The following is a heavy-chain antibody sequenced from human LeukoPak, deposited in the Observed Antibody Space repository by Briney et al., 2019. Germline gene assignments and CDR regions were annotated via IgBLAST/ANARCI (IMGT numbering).Heavy chain of an antibody. V-gene: IGHV3-21*01. J-gene: IGHJ4*02. Sequence: GGSLRLSCAASGFTFSSYSMNWVRQAPGKGLEWVSSISSSSSYIYYADSVKGRFTISRDSAKNSLYLQMNSLRAEDTAVYYCARDASTRSFDYWGQGTLVTVSS. CDR3: ARDASTRSFDY. CDR2: ISSSSSYI. CDR1: GFTFSSYS.